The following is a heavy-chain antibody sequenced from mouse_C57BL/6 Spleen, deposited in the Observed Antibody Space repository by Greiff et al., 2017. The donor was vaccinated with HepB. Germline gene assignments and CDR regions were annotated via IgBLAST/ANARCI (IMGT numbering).Heavy chain of an antibody. CDR3: ARFLITTVVAPMDY. CDR1: GFTFSDYG. J-gene: IGHJ4*01. D-gene: IGHD1-1*01. Sequence: EVMLVESGGGLVKPGGSLKLSCAASGFTFSDYGMHWVRQAPEKGLEWVAYISSGSSTIYYADTVKGRFTISRDNAKNTLFLQMTSLRSEDTAMYYCARFLITTVVAPMDYWGQGTSVTVSS. CDR2: ISSGSSTI. V-gene: IGHV5-17*01.